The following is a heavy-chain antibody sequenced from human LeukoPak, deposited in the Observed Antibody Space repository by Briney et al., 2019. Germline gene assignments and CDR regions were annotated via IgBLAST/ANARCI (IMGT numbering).Heavy chain of an antibody. D-gene: IGHD3-10*01. V-gene: IGHV4-39*07. CDR1: GGSISSSSYY. CDR2: IYYSGST. Sequence: PSETLSLTCTVSGGSISSSSYYWGWIRQPPGKGLEWIGSIYYSGSTYYNPSLKSRVTISVDTSKNQFSLKLSSVTAADTAVYYCARDLRWFGELLGQDAFDIWGQGTMVTVSS. J-gene: IGHJ3*02. CDR3: ARDLRWFGELLGQDAFDI.